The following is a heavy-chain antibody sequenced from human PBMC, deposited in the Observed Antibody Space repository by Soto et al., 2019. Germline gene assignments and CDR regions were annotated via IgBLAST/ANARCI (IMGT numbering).Heavy chain of an antibody. Sequence: QITLKESGPTLVKPTQTLTLTCTFSGFSLTKTGVGMGWLRQPPGKALEWLALVYWDDEKRYSPSLKSRLTITTDTSKHQVVLTMTHMDPVDTATYYCAHKSLGDYVVWAFDSWGQGTLVTVSS. CDR1: GFSLTKTGVG. V-gene: IGHV2-5*02. J-gene: IGHJ3*02. CDR2: VYWDDEK. D-gene: IGHD4-17*01. CDR3: AHKSLGDYVVWAFDS.